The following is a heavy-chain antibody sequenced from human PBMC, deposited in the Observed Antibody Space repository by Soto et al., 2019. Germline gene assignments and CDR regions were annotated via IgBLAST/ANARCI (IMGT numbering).Heavy chain of an antibody. Sequence: PSGNLSLTRTVSRGSLSSFYWSCVRQPPGKGLEWIGYIHRTVGASYDPSLKSRVTLSLDTSKSQVSLTLNSVTAADTAVYYCARYYCIDTSCYKTNSLDPSGPRTLVT. D-gene: IGHD2-2*01. CDR1: RGSLSSFY. V-gene: IGHV4-59*01. CDR3: ARYYCIDTSCYKTNSLDP. CDR2: IHRTVGA. J-gene: IGHJ5*02.